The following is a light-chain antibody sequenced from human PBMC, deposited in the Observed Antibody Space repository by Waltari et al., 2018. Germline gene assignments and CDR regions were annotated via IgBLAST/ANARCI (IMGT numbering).Light chain of an antibody. CDR3: QAWDSSPVV. J-gene: IGLJ2*01. CDR1: KLGAKY. V-gene: IGLV3-1*01. Sequence: SYELTQPPSVSVSPGQTASITCSGNKLGAKYACWYQQTPGQSPVLVIYKDTKRPSGIPERFSGSNSGNTATLTISGTQAMDEADYYCQAWDSSPVVFGGGTKLTVL. CDR2: KDT.